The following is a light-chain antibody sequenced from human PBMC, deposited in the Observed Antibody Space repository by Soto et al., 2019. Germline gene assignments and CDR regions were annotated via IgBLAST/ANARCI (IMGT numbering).Light chain of an antibody. V-gene: IGLV2-8*01. CDR3: SSYAGSNVE. CDR2: EVS. J-gene: IGLJ2*01. CDR1: SSDVGGYNY. Sequence: QSALTQPPSASGSPGQSVTISCTGTSSDVGGYNYVSWYQQHPGKAPKLMIYEVSNRPSGVPDRFSGSKSGNTASLTVSGLQAEDEADYYCSSYAGSNVEFGGGTQLTVL.